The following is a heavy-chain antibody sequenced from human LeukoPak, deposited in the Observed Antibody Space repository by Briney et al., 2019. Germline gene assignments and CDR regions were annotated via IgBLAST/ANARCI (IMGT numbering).Heavy chain of an antibody. V-gene: IGHV4-59*01. CDR2: IYYSGST. CDR1: GGSISSYY. D-gene: IGHD2-15*01. CDR3: ARGGYCSGGSCYYLDY. Sequence: SETLSLTCTVSGGSISSYYWNWIRQPPGKGLEWIGYIYYSGSTNYNPSLKSRVTISVDTSKNQFSLKLSSVTAADTAVYYCARGGYCSGGSCYYLDYWGQGTLVTVSS. J-gene: IGHJ4*02.